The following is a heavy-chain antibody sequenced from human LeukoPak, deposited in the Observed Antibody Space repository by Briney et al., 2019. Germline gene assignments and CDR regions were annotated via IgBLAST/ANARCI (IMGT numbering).Heavy chain of an antibody. D-gene: IGHD6-19*01. CDR3: AKSGYSSGWYGFYYFDY. CDR1: GFTFDDYA. J-gene: IGHJ4*02. V-gene: IGHV3-9*01. Sequence: SLRLSCAASGFTFDDYAMHWVRQAPGKGLEWVSGISWNSGSIGYADSVKGRFTISRDNAMNSLYLQMNSLRAEDTALYYCAKSGYSSGWYGFYYFDYWGQGTLVTVSS. CDR2: ISWNSGSI.